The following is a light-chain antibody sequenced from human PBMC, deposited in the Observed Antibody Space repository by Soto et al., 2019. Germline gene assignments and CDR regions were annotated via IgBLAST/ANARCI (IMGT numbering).Light chain of an antibody. CDR2: SNN. CDR3: AAWDDSLNGPNYV. CDR1: SSNIGSNT. J-gene: IGLJ1*01. V-gene: IGLV1-44*01. Sequence: QSALTRPPSASGTPGQRVTISCSGSSSNIGSNTVNWYQQLPGTAPKPLIYSNNQRPSGVPDRFSGSKSGTSASLAISGLQSEDEADYYCAAWDDSLNGPNYVFGTGTKVTVL.